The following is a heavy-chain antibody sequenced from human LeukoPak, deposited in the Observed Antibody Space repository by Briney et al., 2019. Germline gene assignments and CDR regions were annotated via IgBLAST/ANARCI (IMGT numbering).Heavy chain of an antibody. D-gene: IGHD6-13*01. CDR2: IGWNSDVI. Sequence: GGSPRLSCAASGFTFDEYAMHRGREAPGKGPEWVSGIGWNSDVIGYADSVKGRFTISRDNAKNSLYLQMNSLSAEDTALYYCAKDSSSSLDYWGQGTLVTVSS. CDR3: AKDSSSSLDY. V-gene: IGHV3-9*01. J-gene: IGHJ4*02. CDR1: GFTFDEYA.